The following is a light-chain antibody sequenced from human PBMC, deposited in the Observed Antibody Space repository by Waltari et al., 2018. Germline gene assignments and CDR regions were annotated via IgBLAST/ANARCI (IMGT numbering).Light chain of an antibody. CDR1: QSVSRF. Sequence: ETVLTHSPATLSLSPGDSDTLSCRASQSVSRFLAWYQQKPGQAPRLLSFDASNRATGIPTRFSGSGSGTDFTLTISSLEPEDFASYYCQQRSNWPPWTFGQGTKVEIK. CDR3: QQRSNWPPWT. J-gene: IGKJ1*01. CDR2: DAS. V-gene: IGKV3-11*01.